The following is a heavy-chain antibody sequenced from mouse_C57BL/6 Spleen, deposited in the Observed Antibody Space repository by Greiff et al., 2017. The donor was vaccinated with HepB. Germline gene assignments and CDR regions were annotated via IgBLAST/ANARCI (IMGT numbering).Heavy chain of an antibody. CDR1: GYTFTSYW. D-gene: IGHD2-4*01. CDR3: ARGYDYDWYFDV. V-gene: IGHV1-61*01. CDR2: IYPSDSET. Sequence: VQLQQSGAELVRPGSSVKLSCKASGYTFTSYWMDWVKQRPGQGLEWIGNIYPSDSETHYNQNFKDKATLTVDKSSSTAYMQLSSLTSEDSAVYYCARGYDYDWYFDVWGTGTTVTVSS. J-gene: IGHJ1*03.